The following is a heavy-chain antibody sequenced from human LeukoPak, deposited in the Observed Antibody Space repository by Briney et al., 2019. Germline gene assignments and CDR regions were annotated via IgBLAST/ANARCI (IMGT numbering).Heavy chain of an antibody. CDR2: TRNKANSYST. D-gene: IGHD1-26*01. J-gene: IGHJ4*02. CDR1: GFTFSSYG. CDR3: ARANSGSSGFDY. V-gene: IGHV3-72*01. Sequence: GGSLRLSCAASGFTFSSYGMHWVRQAPGKGLEWVGRTRNKANSYSTEYAASVKGRFTISRDDSKNSLYLQMNSLKTEDTAVYYCARANSGSSGFDYWGQGTLVTVSS.